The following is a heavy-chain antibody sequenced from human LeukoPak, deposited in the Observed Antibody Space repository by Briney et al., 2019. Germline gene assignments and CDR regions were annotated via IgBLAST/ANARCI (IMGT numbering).Heavy chain of an antibody. J-gene: IGHJ4*02. D-gene: IGHD4-23*01. CDR1: GYSISSGYY. CDR3: ARTHSNSLHFDY. V-gene: IGHV4-38-2*01. Sequence: KPSETLSLTCAVSGYSISSGYYWGWIRQPPGKGLEWIAIIYQSGTTYYNSSLKSRVTLSVDTSKNQFSLQLSSVTAADTALYFCARTHSNSLHFDYWGQGSLVTDSS. CDR2: IYQSGTT.